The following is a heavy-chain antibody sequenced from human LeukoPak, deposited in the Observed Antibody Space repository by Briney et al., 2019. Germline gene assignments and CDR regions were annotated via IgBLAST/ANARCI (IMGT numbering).Heavy chain of an antibody. CDR3: ARGLRRGYYDILTRWFDP. CDR2: INHSGST. D-gene: IGHD3-9*01. CDR1: GGSFSGYY. V-gene: IGHV4-34*01. Sequence: SETLSLTCAVYGGSFSGYYWSWIRQPPGKGLEWIGEINHSGSTNYNPSLKCRVTISVDTSKNQFSLKLSSVTAADTAVYYCARGLRRGYYDILTRWFDPWGQGTLVTVSS. J-gene: IGHJ5*02.